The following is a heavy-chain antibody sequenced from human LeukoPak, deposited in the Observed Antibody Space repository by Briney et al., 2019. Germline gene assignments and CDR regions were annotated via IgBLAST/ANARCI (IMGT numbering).Heavy chain of an antibody. V-gene: IGHV4-34*01. CDR2: INHSGST. J-gene: IGHJ4*02. CDR1: GGSISSHY. Sequence: SETLSLTCTVSGGSISSHYWSWIRQSPGKGLKWIGEINHSGSTNYNPSLKSRVTISVDTSKNQFSLRLSSVTAADTAVYYCARVIVVLGGYFDYWGQGTLVTVSS. D-gene: IGHD2-8*02. CDR3: ARVIVVLGGYFDY.